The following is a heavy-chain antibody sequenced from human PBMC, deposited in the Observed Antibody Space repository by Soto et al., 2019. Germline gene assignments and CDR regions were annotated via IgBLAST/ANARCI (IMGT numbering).Heavy chain of an antibody. CDR2: IKQDGSEK. Sequence: GGSLRLSCAASGFTFSSYWMSWVRQAPGKGLEWVASIKQDGSEKYYVDSVKGRFTISRDNAKNSLYLQMNSLRAEDTAVYYCARDHHIAAAGTLDFWGQGTLVTVSS. D-gene: IGHD6-13*01. CDR3: ARDHHIAAAGTLDF. J-gene: IGHJ4*02. CDR1: GFTFSSYW. V-gene: IGHV3-7*03.